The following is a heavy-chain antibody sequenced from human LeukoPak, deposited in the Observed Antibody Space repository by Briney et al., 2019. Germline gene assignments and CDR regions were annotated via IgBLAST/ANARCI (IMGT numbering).Heavy chain of an antibody. Sequence: GESLKISCQGSGYSFTSYWIGWVRQMPGKGLEWMGIIYPGDSDTRYSPSFQGQVTISADKAHSIAYLQWSSLKASDTAMYYCARQLNVGWFGESKNWLDPWGQGTLVTVSS. V-gene: IGHV5-51*01. CDR3: ARQLNVGWFGESKNWLDP. J-gene: IGHJ5*02. D-gene: IGHD3-10*01. CDR2: IYPGDSDT. CDR1: GYSFTSYW.